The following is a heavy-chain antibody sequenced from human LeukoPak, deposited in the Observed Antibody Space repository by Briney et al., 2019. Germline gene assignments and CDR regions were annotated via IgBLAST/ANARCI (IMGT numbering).Heavy chain of an antibody. V-gene: IGHV3-33*01. CDR2: IWYDGSNK. CDR3: AREAVTRALGYFDY. Sequence: GGSLRLSCAASGFTFSSYGMHWVRQAPGKGLEWVAAIWYDGSNKYYADSVKGRFTISRDNSKNTLYLQMNSLRAEDTAVYYCAREAVTRALGYFDYWGQGTLVTVSS. CDR1: GFTFSSYG. J-gene: IGHJ4*02. D-gene: IGHD4-17*01.